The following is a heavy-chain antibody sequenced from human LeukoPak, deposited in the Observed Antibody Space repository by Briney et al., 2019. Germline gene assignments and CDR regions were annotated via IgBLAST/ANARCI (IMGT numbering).Heavy chain of an antibody. Sequence: GGSLRLSCAASGFTFRSYGMHWVRQAPGKGLEWVAFISYDGSNKYYADSVKGRFTISRDNSKNTLYLQMNSLRAEDTAVYYCARCPESSGYYYELDSWGQGTLVTVSS. CDR1: GFTFRSYG. CDR2: ISYDGSNK. D-gene: IGHD3-22*01. J-gene: IGHJ4*02. CDR3: ARCPESSGYYYELDS. V-gene: IGHV3-30*03.